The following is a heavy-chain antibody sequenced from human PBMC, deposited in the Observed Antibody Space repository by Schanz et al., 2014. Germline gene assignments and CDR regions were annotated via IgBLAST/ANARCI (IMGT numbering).Heavy chain of an antibody. V-gene: IGHV3-23*01. CDR2: TASGGSQT. CDR3: AKIWKAHHLTGRPGWSDGMDV. CDR1: GITFSDYA. J-gene: IGHJ6*02. D-gene: IGHD3-3*01. Sequence: EVQLLESGGALEQPGGSLRLSCAASGITFSDYAMSWVRQAPGKGLEWVSTTASGGSQTFYADSVTGRFTLSGDNSKNTLFVQMNSLRVEDTAIYYCAKIWKAHHLTGRPGWSDGMDVGGQGTTV.